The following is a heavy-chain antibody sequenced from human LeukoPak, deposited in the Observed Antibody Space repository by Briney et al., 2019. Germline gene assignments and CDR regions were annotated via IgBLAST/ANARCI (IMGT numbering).Heavy chain of an antibody. J-gene: IGHJ6*02. V-gene: IGHV3-30-3*01. D-gene: IGHD2-2*01. Sequence: GGSLRLSCAASGFTFSSYAMHWVRQAPGKGLEWVAVISYDGSNKYYADSVKGRFTISRDNSKNTLYLQMNSLRAEDTAVYYCARDIVVVPAAPEYYYGMDVWGQGTTVTVSS. CDR1: GFTFSSYA. CDR2: ISYDGSNK. CDR3: ARDIVVVPAAPEYYYGMDV.